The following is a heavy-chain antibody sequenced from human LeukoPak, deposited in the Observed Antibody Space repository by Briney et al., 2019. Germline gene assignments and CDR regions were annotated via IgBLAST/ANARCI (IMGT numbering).Heavy chain of an antibody. J-gene: IGHJ3*02. CDR1: GFTFSRYD. CDR2: ISAAGDT. V-gene: IGHV3-13*01. Sequence: GGSLRLSCAASGFTFSRYDMHWVRKPKGKGLEWVSAISAAGDTYYPGSVKGRFTISRENAKNSLYLQMNSLRAGDTAVYYCARDNNDSGNAFDIWGQGTMVTVSS. CDR3: ARDNNDSGNAFDI. D-gene: IGHD3-22*01.